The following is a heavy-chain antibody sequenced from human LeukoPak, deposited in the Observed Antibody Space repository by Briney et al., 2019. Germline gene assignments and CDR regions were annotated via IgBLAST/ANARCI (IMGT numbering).Heavy chain of an antibody. D-gene: IGHD6-13*01. CDR1: GGSISSCIYY. J-gene: IGHJ4*02. CDR2: IYYSGNT. V-gene: IGHV4-39*01. CDR3: ARHVRQQLPPKAFDY. Sequence: SETLSLTCTVYGGSISSCIYYWGWIRQPPGKGLEWIGSIYYSGNTYYNPALRSRITISVDTSKNQSSLKLNSGTAADTAVYYCARHVRQQLPPKAFDYWGQGTLVTVSS.